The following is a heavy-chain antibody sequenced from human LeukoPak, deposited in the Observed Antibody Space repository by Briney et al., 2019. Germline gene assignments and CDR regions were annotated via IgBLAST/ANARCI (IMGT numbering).Heavy chain of an antibody. CDR2: ISGSGGST. J-gene: IGHJ4*02. D-gene: IGHD5-12*01. CDR3: AKGTYSTVAIYYFDY. CDR1: GFTFSGYA. Sequence: TGGSPRLSCAASGFTFSGYAMSWVRQAPGKGLEWVSSISGSGGSTYYADSVKGRFTISRDHSKNTLYLQMNSLRAEDTAVYYCAKGTYSTVAIYYFDYWGQGTLVTVSS. V-gene: IGHV3-23*01.